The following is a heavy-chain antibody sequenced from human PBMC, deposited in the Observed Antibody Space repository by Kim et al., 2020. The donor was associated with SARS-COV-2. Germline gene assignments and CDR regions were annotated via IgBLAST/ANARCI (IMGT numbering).Heavy chain of an antibody. CDR3: ATPVIRRDSFDL. D-gene: IGHD3-10*01. Sequence: SVKVSCKASGASSGGSFSTYAISWVRQAPGQGLEWMGRIIPLLETPNYAQRFQGRVTITADKSTNTAYLELRSLTSEDTALYYCATPVIRRDSFDLWGQGTKVTVSS. J-gene: IGHJ3*01. CDR1: GGSFSTYA. V-gene: IGHV1-69*04. CDR2: IIPLLETP.